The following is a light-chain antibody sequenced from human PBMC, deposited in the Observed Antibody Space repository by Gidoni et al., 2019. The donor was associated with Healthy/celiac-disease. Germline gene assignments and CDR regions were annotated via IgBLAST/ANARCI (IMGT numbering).Light chain of an antibody. J-gene: IGKJ1*01. CDR2: AAS. V-gene: IGKV1-39*01. Sequence: DIHLTQSPSSLSASVGYRVTITCRASQSISSYLNWYQQKPGKAPKLLIYAASSLQSGVPSRFSGSGSGTDITLTISSLQAEDFATYYCQQSYSTPRTFGQGTKVEIK. CDR3: QQSYSTPRT. CDR1: QSISSY.